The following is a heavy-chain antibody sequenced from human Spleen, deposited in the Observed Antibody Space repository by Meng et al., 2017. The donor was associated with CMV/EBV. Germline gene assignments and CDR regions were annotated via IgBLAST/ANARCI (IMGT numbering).Heavy chain of an antibody. D-gene: IGHD4/OR15-4a*01. CDR1: GFTFDYYA. J-gene: IGHJ3*02. CDR2: ISDSGTST. V-gene: IGHV3-23*01. Sequence: GGSLRLSCAAAGFTFDYYALNWVRQALGKGLEWVSGISDSGTSTYYADSLKGRFTISRDNSKNTLYLQMNSLRAEDTAVYYLTRDYPDYNDAFDIWGQGTMVTVSS. CDR3: TRDYPDYNDAFDI.